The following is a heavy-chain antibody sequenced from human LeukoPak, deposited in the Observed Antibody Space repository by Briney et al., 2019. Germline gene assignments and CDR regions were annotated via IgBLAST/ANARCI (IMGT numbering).Heavy chain of an antibody. J-gene: IGHJ4*02. D-gene: IGHD4-17*01. CDR2: IRSKANSYAT. CDR3: TGLTTTVTTFYDY. CDR1: GFTFSGSA. V-gene: IGHV3-73*01. Sequence: PGGSLRLSCAASGFTFSGSAMHWVRQASGKGLEWVGRIRSKANSYATAYAASVKGRFTISRDDSKNTAYLQMNSLKTEDTAVYYCTGLTTTVTTFYDYWGQGTLVTVSS.